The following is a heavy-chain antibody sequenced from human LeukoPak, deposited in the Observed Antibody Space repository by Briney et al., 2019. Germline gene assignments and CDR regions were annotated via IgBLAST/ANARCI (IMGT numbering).Heavy chain of an antibody. CDR1: GFTFSSYS. J-gene: IGHJ4*02. V-gene: IGHV3-21*01. CDR3: ARTKRWLQLSHFDY. CDR2: ISSSSSYI. Sequence: GGSLRLSCAASGFTFSSYSMNWVRQAPGKGLEWVSSISSSSSYIYYADSVKGRFAISRDNAKNSLYLQMNSLRAEDTAVYYCARTKRWLQLSHFDYWGQGTLVTVSS. D-gene: IGHD5-24*01.